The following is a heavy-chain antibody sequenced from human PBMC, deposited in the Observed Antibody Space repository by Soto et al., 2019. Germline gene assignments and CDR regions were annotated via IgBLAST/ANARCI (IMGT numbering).Heavy chain of an antibody. CDR2: IIPLLGIA. CDR1: GGTFSSYT. Sequence: ASVKVSCKASGGTFSSYTISWVRQAPGQGLEWMGRIIPLLGIANYAEKFQGRVTITEDKSTSTVYMELSSLRSEDTAVYYCARGGDFTVVTPASEFYSYYAMDVWGQGTTVTVSS. V-gene: IGHV1-69*02. CDR3: ARGGDFTVVTPASEFYSYYAMDV. D-gene: IGHD2-21*01. J-gene: IGHJ6*02.